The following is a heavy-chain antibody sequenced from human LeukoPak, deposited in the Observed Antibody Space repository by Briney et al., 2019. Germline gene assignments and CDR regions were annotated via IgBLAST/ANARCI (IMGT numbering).Heavy chain of an antibody. CDR2: ISAYNGNT. CDR1: GYTFTSYG. J-gene: IGHJ4*02. CDR3: ARDREGGSYYDAELGY. V-gene: IGHV1-18*01. Sequence: ASAKVSCKASGYTFTSYGISWVRQAPGQGLEWMGWISAYNGNTNYAQKLQGRVTMTTDTSTSTAYMELRSLRSDDTAVYYCARDREGGSYYDAELGYWGQGTLVTVSS. D-gene: IGHD1-26*01.